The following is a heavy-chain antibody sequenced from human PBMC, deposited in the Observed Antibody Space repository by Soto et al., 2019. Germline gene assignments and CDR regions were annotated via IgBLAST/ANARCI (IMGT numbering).Heavy chain of an antibody. V-gene: IGHV4-30-4*01. Sequence: PSETLSLTCTVSGGSISSGDYYWSWIRQPPGEGLEWIGYIYYSGTTYYNPSLKSRVTISVDTSKNQFSLKVSSVTAADTAVYYCARALIQLWPHYYYGMDVWGQGTTVTVSS. CDR1: GGSISSGDYY. CDR2: IYYSGTT. CDR3: ARALIQLWPHYYYGMDV. D-gene: IGHD5-18*01. J-gene: IGHJ6*02.